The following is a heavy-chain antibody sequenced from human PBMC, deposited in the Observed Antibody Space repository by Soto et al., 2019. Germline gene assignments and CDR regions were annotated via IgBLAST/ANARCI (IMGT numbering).Heavy chain of an antibody. J-gene: IGHJ4*02. V-gene: IGHV4-59*01. CDR3: ARGSNYDY. Sequence: SETLSLTCTVSGGSISSYYWSWIRQPPGKGLEWIGYIYYSGSTNYNPSLKSRVTISVDTSKNQFSLKLSSVTAADTAVYYCARGSNYDYWGQGTLVTVSS. CDR2: IYYSGST. D-gene: IGHD4-4*01. CDR1: GGSISSYY.